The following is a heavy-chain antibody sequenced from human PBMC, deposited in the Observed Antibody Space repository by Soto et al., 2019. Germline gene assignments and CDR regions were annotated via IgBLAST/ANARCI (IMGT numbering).Heavy chain of an antibody. Sequence: EVELVESGGGLVQPGRSLRLSCGASGFTFDEYGMHWVRQAPGKGLEWVSGISWNSGTIGYADSVKGRFTISRDNAKNSLYLQMSSLRAEDTPLYYCAKSTGGTANGMDVWGQGTTVTVSS. CDR1: GFTFDEYG. J-gene: IGHJ6*02. D-gene: IGHD2-21*02. V-gene: IGHV3-9*01. CDR2: ISWNSGTI. CDR3: AKSTGGTANGMDV.